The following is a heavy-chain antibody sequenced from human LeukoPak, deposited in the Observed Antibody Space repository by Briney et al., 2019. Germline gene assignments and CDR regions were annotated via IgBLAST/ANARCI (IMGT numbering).Heavy chain of an antibody. J-gene: IGHJ3*02. D-gene: IGHD3-22*01. CDR3: AKDREAATMIVVVPDI. CDR2: ISGSGGST. V-gene: IGHV3-23*01. Sequence: GGSLRLSCAASGFTFITYAMTWVRQAPGKGLEWVSAISGSGGSTYYADSVKGRFTISRDNSKNTLYLQMNSLRAEDTAVYYCAKDREAATMIVVVPDIWGQGTMVTVFS. CDR1: GFTFITYA.